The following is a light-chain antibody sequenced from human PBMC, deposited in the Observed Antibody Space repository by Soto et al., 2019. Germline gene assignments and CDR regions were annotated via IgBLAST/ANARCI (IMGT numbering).Light chain of an antibody. Sequence: EIVIAQFPSTLSVSPGERATLSCRASQSVYNNLAWYQQKPGQAPRLLISGASTRATGIPARFSGSGSGTEFTLTISSLQSEDFAVYFCQQYNDGPPLTFGQGTRLEIK. CDR3: QQYNDGPPLT. V-gene: IGKV3-15*01. CDR2: GAS. CDR1: QSVYNN. J-gene: IGKJ5*01.